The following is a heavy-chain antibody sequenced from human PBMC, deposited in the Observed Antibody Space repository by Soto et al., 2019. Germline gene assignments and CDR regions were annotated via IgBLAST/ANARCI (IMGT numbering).Heavy chain of an antibody. D-gene: IGHD3-10*01. CDR2: IFHDGTA. J-gene: IGHJ4*02. CDR1: GVSISSGNW. CDR3: ARLVYDTRLNYMYFDF. V-gene: IGHV4-4*02. Sequence: KTSETLSLTCAVSGVSISSGNWWTWVRQSPQRGLEYIGEIFHDGTANYYPSFERRVAISVDTSKNQFSLKLTSVTAADTAIYFCARLVYDTRLNYMYFDFWGQGTPVTVSS.